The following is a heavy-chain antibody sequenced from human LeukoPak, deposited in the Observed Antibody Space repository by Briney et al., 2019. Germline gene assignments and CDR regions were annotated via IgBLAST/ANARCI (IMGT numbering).Heavy chain of an antibody. J-gene: IGHJ5*02. V-gene: IGHV4-59*01. D-gene: IGHD6-19*01. CDR1: GGSFSSYY. CDR2: MYPGGST. Sequence: SETLSLTCTVSGGSFSSYYWSWIRQPPGKGLEWMGYMYPGGSTNYNPSLKSRGTISVDTSKNQISLKLSSVTAADTAVYYCARQAEYSSGWTNNWFDPWGPGSLVTVSS. CDR3: ARQAEYSSGWTNNWFDP.